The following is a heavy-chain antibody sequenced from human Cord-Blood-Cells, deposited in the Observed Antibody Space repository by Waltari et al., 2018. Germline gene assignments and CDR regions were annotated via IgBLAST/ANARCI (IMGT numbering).Heavy chain of an antibody. Sequence: EVQLVESGGGLVQPGGSLRLSCAASGFTFSSYSMHCVRQAPGKGLEWVSYISSSSSTIYYADSVKGRFTISRDNAKNSLYLQMNSLRDEDTAVYYCASPGIAAAGPYFDYWGQGTLVTVSS. CDR3: ASPGIAAAGPYFDY. CDR2: ISSSSSTI. D-gene: IGHD6-13*01. CDR1: GFTFSSYS. J-gene: IGHJ4*02. V-gene: IGHV3-48*02.